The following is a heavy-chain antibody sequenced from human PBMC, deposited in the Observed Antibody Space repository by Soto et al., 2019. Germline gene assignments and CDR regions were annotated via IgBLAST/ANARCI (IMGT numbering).Heavy chain of an antibody. Sequence: PGGSLRLSCAASGFTFSSYCMHWVRQAPGKGLEWVAVIWYDGSNKYYADSVKGRFTISRDNSKNTPYLQMNSLRAEDTAVYYCARGRFSESKKIYPGTTLHSSYYYDYAFDIWGQGTMVTVSS. D-gene: IGHD1-26*01. CDR1: GFTFSSYC. J-gene: IGHJ3*02. CDR2: IWYDGSNK. CDR3: ARGRFSESKKIYPGTTLHSSYYYDYAFDI. V-gene: IGHV3-33*01.